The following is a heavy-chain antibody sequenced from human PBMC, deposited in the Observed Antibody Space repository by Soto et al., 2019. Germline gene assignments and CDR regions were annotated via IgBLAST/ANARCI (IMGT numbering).Heavy chain of an antibody. D-gene: IGHD2-8*01. CDR1: GGTFSSYT. V-gene: IGHV1-69*02. CDR2: IIPILGIA. J-gene: IGHJ1*01. CDR3: ASSIVLMVYAIPGYFQH. Sequence: ASVKVSCKASGGTFSSYTISWVRQAPGQGLEWMGRIIPILGIANYAQKFQGRVTITADKSTSTAYMELSSLRSEDTAVYYCASSIVLMVYAIPGYFQHWGQGTLVTVSS.